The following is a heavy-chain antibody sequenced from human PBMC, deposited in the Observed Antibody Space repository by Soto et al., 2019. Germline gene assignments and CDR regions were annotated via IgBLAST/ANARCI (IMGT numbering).Heavy chain of an antibody. CDR3: ARGGWYVDY. CDR2: IYYSGST. V-gene: IGHV4-59*01. D-gene: IGHD6-19*01. J-gene: IGHJ4*02. CDR1: GGSMSGNY. Sequence: SETLCLTCTVSGGSMSGNYWSWIRQPPGKGLEWIGYIYYSGSTNYNPSLKSRVTISVDTSKNQFSLKLTSVTAADTAVYFCARGGWYVDYWGQGTLVTVSS.